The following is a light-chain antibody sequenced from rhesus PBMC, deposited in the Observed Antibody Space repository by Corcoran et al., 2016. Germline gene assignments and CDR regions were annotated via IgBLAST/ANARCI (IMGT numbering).Light chain of an antibody. CDR2: KAS. CDR3: QHGYGTPLT. J-gene: IGKJ4*01. Sequence: DIQMTQSPSSLSASVGDRVTITCRASENVNNYLNWYQQKPGKAPKLLLYKASTLQSGVPSRFSGSGSGTDYTFTSSSLQPEDVATYYCQHGYGTPLTFGGGTKVEIK. V-gene: IGKV1-74*01. CDR1: ENVNNY.